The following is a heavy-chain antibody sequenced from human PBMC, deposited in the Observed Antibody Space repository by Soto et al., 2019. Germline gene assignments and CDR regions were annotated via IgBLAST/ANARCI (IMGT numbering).Heavy chain of an antibody. Sequence: ASVKVSCKASGYTFTSYGIHWLRQAPGQRLEWMGWINAANGDTKYSPKFQGRVTITRDTSASTAYMELSSLRSEDTAVYYCVRRHVSATGIDWFDPWGQGTLVTVSS. CDR3: VRRHVSATGIDWFDP. J-gene: IGHJ5*02. D-gene: IGHD6-13*01. V-gene: IGHV1-3*01. CDR1: GYTFTSYG. CDR2: INAANGDT.